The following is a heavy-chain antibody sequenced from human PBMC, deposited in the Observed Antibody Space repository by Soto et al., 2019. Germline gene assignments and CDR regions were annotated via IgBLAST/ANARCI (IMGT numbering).Heavy chain of an antibody. D-gene: IGHD3-10*01. V-gene: IGHV3-13*01. CDR3: AGGSGSYYSFYYYAMDV. CDR1: GFTFSSYD. J-gene: IGHJ6*02. CDR2: VGIAGDT. Sequence: GGSLRLSCTASGFTFSSYDMHWVRQPAGKGLEWVSGVGIAGDTYYAGSVKGRFTISRENAKNSLNLQMNSLRAEDTSVYYCAGGSGSYYSFYYYAMDVWGPGTTVTVS.